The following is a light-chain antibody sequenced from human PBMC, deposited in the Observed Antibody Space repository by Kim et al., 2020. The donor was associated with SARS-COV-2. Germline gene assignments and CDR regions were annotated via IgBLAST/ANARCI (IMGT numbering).Light chain of an antibody. J-gene: IGKJ2*01. Sequence: DIQMTQFPSSLSASVGDRVTITCRASQSISTYVNWYQQKPGRPPKLLIYAASTLYSGVPSRFSGSGSGTDFTLSISSLQPEDFATYYCQQSYYTLYSFGQGTKLEI. V-gene: IGKV1-39*01. CDR1: QSISTY. CDR3: QQSYYTLYS. CDR2: AAS.